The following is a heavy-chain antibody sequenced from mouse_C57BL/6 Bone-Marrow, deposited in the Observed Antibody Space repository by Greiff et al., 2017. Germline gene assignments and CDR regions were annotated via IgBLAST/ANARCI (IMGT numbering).Heavy chain of an antibody. V-gene: IGHV1-80*01. CDR1: GYAFSSYW. Sequence: VQLQQSGAELVKPGASVKISCKASGYAFSSYWMNWVKQRPGKGLEWIGQIYPGDGDTNYNGKFKGKATLTADKSSSTADMQLSSLTSEVSAVYFCARSVTRAMDYWGQGTSVTVYS. CDR3: ARSVTRAMDY. CDR2: IYPGDGDT. J-gene: IGHJ4*01. D-gene: IGHD2-3*01.